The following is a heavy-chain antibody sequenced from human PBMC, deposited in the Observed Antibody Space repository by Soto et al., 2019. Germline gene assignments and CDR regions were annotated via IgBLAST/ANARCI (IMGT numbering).Heavy chain of an antibody. CDR1: GYTFTSYY. D-gene: IGHD6-19*01. CDR3: ARDGYSAAVAGRQYYYYYYGMDV. V-gene: IGHV1-2*04. CDR2: INPNSGGT. J-gene: IGHJ6*02. Sequence: ASVKVSCKASGYTFTSYYMHWVRQAPGQGLEWMGWINPNSGGTNYAQKFQGWVTMTRDTSISTAYMELSRLRSDDTAVYYCARDGYSAAVAGRQYYYYYYGMDVWGQGTTVTVSS.